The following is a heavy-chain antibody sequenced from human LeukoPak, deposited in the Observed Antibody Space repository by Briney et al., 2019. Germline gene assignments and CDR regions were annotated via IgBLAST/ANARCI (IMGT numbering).Heavy chain of an antibody. CDR1: GFTVSSNY. D-gene: IGHD1-1*01. V-gene: IGHV3-66*02. Sequence: GGSLRLSCAASGFTVSSNYMSWVRQAPGKGLEWVSVIYSGGSTYYADSVKGRFTISRDNSKNTLYLQMNSLRAEDTAVYYCARDVFGEVQFDYWGQGTPVTVSS. J-gene: IGHJ4*02. CDR2: IYSGGST. CDR3: ARDVFGEVQFDY.